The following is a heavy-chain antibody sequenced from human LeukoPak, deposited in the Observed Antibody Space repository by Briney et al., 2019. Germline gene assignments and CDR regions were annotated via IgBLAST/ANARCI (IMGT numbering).Heavy chain of an antibody. Sequence: TGGSLRLSCAASGFTFSSYSMNWVRQAPGKGLEWVSYISSSSSTIYYADSVKGRFTISRDNAKNSLYLQMNSLRAEDTAVYYCAREHTSGWNTFDYWGQGTLVTVSS. CDR3: AREHTSGWNTFDY. J-gene: IGHJ4*02. V-gene: IGHV3-48*01. CDR1: GFTFSSYS. CDR2: ISSSSSTI. D-gene: IGHD6-19*01.